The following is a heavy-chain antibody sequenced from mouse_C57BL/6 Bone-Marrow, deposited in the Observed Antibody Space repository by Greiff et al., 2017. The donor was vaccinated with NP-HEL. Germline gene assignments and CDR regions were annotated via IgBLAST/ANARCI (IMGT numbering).Heavy chain of an antibody. CDR1: GFTIKDYY. Sequence: EVQLQQSGAELVKPGASVTLSCTASGFTIKDYYMHWVKQRTEQGLEWIGRIDPEDGETKYAPKFQGKATLTAAKSSNTAYLQLSSLTAEDTAVYYGARRHSTYYGYDGAWFAYWGQGTLVTVSA. CDR2: IDPEDGET. D-gene: IGHD2-9*01. J-gene: IGHJ3*01. CDR3: ARRHSTYYGYDGAWFAY. V-gene: IGHV14-2*01.